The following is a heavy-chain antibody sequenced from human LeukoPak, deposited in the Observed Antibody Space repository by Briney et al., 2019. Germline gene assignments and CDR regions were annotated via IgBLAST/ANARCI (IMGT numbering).Heavy chain of an antibody. CDR3: ARDLDHGYLDY. D-gene: IGHD3-22*01. CDR2: INLNSGGT. CDR1: GFTFFGYY. Sequence: GASVNVSCKASGFTFFGYYTHWVRQAPGQGLEWMGWINLNSGGTKYAQKLQGRVTMTRDTSISTAYMELSRLTSDDTAVYYCARDLDHGYLDYWGQGTLVTVSS. J-gene: IGHJ4*02. V-gene: IGHV1-2*02.